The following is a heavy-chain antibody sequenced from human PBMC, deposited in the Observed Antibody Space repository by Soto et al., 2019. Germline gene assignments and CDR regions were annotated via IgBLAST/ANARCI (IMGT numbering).Heavy chain of an antibody. CDR3: ATDSQSITMVRGVIKSDHYGMDV. Sequence: ASVKVSCKVSGYTFTSYAMHWVRQAPGQRLEWMGWINAGNGNTKYSQKFQGRVTMTEDTSADTAYMELSSLRSEDTAVYYCATDSQSITMVRGVIKSDHYGMDVWGQGTTVTVSS. CDR1: GYTFTSYA. CDR2: INAGNGNT. D-gene: IGHD3-10*01. J-gene: IGHJ6*02. V-gene: IGHV1-3*01.